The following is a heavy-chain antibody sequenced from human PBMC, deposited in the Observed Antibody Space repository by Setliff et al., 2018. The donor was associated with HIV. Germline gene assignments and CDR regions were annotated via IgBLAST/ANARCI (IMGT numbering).Heavy chain of an antibody. CDR1: GYTFTSYD. CDR3: ASYGGTATFYYGMDV. Sequence: ASVKVSCKASGYTFTSYDINWVRQATGQGLEWMGWMNPNSGNTGYAQKFQGRVTMTRNTSISTAYTELSSLRSEDTAVYYCASYGGTATFYYGMDVWGQGTTVTVSS. V-gene: IGHV1-8*01. D-gene: IGHD4-17*01. CDR2: MNPNSGNT. J-gene: IGHJ6*02.